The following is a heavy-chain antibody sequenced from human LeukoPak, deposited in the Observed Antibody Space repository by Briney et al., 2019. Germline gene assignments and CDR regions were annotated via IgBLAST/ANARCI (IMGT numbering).Heavy chain of an antibody. CDR1: GGSISSYY. V-gene: IGHV4-59*01. J-gene: IGHJ4*02. Sequence: SENLSLTCTVSGGSISSYYWSWIRQPPGKGLEWIGYIYYSGSTNYNPSLKSRVTISVDTSKNQFSLKLSSVTAADTAVYYCARGSVAAAVGDYWGQGTLVTVSS. CDR2: IYYSGST. D-gene: IGHD6-13*01. CDR3: ARGSVAAAVGDY.